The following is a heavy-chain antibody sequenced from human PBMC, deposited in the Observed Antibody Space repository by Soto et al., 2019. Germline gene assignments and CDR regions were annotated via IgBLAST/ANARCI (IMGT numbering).Heavy chain of an antibody. Sequence: SVKVPCKASGYTFTSYYMHWVRQAPGQGLEWMGIINPSGGSTSYAQKFQGRVTMTRDTSTSTVYMELSSLRSEDTAVYYCARTRWELLSYYYYGMDVWGQGTTVTVSS. CDR1: GYTFTSYY. J-gene: IGHJ6*02. V-gene: IGHV1-46*01. CDR2: INPSGGST. D-gene: IGHD1-26*01. CDR3: ARTRWELLSYYYYGMDV.